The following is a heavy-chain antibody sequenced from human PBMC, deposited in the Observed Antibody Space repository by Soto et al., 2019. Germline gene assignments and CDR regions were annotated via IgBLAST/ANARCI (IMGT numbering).Heavy chain of an antibody. J-gene: IGHJ5*02. CDR2: IVVGSGNT. CDR3: ARMGENFYGRWFHP. Sequence: SVKVSCKASGFTFTSSAVQWVRQARGQRLEWIGWIVVGSGNTNYAQKFQGRVTITRDMSTSTAHMELRSLRSDDTAVYYCARMGENFYGRWFHPWGQGTLVTVSS. D-gene: IGHD4-17*01. CDR1: GFTFTSSA. V-gene: IGHV1-58*01.